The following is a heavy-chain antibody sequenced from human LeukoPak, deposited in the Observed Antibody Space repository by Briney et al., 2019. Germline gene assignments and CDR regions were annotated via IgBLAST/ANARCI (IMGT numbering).Heavy chain of an antibody. CDR1: GGSISSYY. V-gene: IGHV4-59*01. J-gene: IGHJ4*02. CDR2: IYCSGST. CDR3: ASNVLRYFDWSHFDS. Sequence: PSETLSLTCTVSGGSISSYYWSWIRQPPGKGLEWIGYIYCSGSTNYNPSLKSRVTISVDTSKNQFSLKLSSVTAEDTAVYYCASNVLRYFDWSHFDSWGQGTLVTVSS. D-gene: IGHD3-9*01.